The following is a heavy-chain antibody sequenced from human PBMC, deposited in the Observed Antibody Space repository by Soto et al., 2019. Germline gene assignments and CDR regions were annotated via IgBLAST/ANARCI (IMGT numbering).Heavy chain of an antibody. Sequence: QVQLVESGGGVVQPGRSLRLSCATSGFTFSNYAVNWVRQAPGKGLEWVAVISYDGSNKYYADSVKGRFTISRDNSKNTLYLQMNSLRAEDTAVYYCARKKATAGPRLDGMDLWGQGTTVTVSS. CDR1: GFTFSNYA. J-gene: IGHJ6*02. CDR3: ARKKATAGPRLDGMDL. CDR2: ISYDGSNK. V-gene: IGHV3-30-3*01. D-gene: IGHD6-13*01.